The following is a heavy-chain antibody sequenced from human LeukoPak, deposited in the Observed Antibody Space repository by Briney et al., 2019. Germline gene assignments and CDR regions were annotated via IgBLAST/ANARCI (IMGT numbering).Heavy chain of an antibody. Sequence: ASVKVSCKVSGYTFTDYYMHWVQQAPGKGLEWMGGFDPEDGETIYAQKFQGRVTMTEDTSTDTAYMELSSLRSEDTAVYYCATQFYGSGSLDAFDIWGQGTMVTVSS. V-gene: IGHV1-24*01. CDR2: FDPEDGET. CDR1: GYTFTDYY. J-gene: IGHJ3*02. D-gene: IGHD3-10*01. CDR3: ATQFYGSGSLDAFDI.